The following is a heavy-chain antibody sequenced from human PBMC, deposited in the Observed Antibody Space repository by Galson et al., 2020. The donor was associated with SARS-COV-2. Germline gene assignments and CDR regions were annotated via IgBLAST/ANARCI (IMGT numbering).Heavy chain of an antibody. V-gene: IGHV3-21*01. CDR2: ISSSSSYI. Sequence: SCAASGFTFSSYSMNWVRQAPGKGLEWVSSISSSSSYIYYADSVKGRFTISRDNAKNSLYLQMNSLRAEDTAVYYCARDLRYYYDSSGYPLYGMDVWGQGTTVTVSS. CDR1: GFTFSSYS. J-gene: IGHJ6*02. CDR3: ARDLRYYYDSSGYPLYGMDV. D-gene: IGHD3-22*01.